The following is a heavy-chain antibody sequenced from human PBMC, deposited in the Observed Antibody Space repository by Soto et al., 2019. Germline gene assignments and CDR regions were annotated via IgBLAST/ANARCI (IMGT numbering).Heavy chain of an antibody. CDR1: GGSFSGYY. J-gene: IGHJ4*02. CDR3: ARGGGGDCSGGSCPHDY. D-gene: IGHD2-15*01. V-gene: IGHV4-34*01. Sequence: QVQLQQWGAGLLKPSETLSLTCAVYGGSFSGYYWSWIRQPPGKGLEWIGEITHSGSTNYNPSLNSPVTLSVGTSKNQFSLKLSSVTAADTAVYYCARGGGGDCSGGSCPHDYWGQGTLVTVSS. CDR2: ITHSGST.